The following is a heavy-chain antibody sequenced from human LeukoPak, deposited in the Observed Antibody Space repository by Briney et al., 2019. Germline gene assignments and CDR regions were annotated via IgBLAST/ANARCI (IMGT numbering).Heavy chain of an antibody. J-gene: IGHJ5*02. CDR2: MNPNSGNT. Sequence: ASVKASCKASGYTFTSYDINWVRQATGQGLEWMGWMNPNSGNTGYAQKFQGRVTMTRNTSISTAYMELSSLRSEDTAVYYCARRPSTTIFGVVITSNGFDPWGQGTLVTVSS. V-gene: IGHV1-8*01. D-gene: IGHD3-3*01. CDR1: GYTFTSYD. CDR3: ARRPSTTIFGVVITSNGFDP.